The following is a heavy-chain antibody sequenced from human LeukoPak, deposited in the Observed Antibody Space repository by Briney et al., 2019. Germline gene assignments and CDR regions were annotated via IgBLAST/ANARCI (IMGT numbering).Heavy chain of an antibody. CDR1: GGSFSGYY. CDR3: ARGIRYYQH. V-gene: IGHV4-34*01. Sequence: SETLSLTCAVYGGSFSGYYWSWIRQPPGKGLEWIGEINHSGSTSYNPSLKSRVTISVDTSKNQFSLKLSSVTAADTAVYYCARGIRYYQHWGQGTLVTVSS. CDR2: INHSGST. J-gene: IGHJ1*01.